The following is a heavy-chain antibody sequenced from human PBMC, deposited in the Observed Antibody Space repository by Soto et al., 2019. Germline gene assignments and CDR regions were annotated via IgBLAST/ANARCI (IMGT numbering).Heavy chain of an antibody. CDR1: GFTFSDYY. Sequence: GGSLRLSCEGSGFTFSDYYISWIRQAPGKGLEWISYSSNSGTFSRYADSVKGRFSISRDNTKNLLYLQMNSLRAEDTAVYYCARSGDNFNRLDYWGQGTPVTV. D-gene: IGHD1-1*01. CDR3: ARSGDNFNRLDY. V-gene: IGHV3-11*06. CDR2: SSNSGTFS. J-gene: IGHJ4*02.